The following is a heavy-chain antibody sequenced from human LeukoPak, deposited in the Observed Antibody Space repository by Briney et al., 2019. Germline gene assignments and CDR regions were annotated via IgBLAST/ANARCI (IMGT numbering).Heavy chain of an antibody. CDR1: GYTFTSYD. V-gene: IGHV1-8*01. CDR3: ARGIRITMVRGVKYWFDP. D-gene: IGHD3-10*01. Sequence: ASVKVSCKASGYTFTSYDINRVRQATGQELEWMGWMNPNSGNTGYAQKFQGRVTMTRNTSISTAYMELSSLRSEDTAVYYCARGIRITMVRGVKYWFDPWGQGTLVTVSS. J-gene: IGHJ5*02. CDR2: MNPNSGNT.